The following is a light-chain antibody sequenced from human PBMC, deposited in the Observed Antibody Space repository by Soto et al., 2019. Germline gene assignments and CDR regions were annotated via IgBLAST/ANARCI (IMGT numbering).Light chain of an antibody. CDR2: SNN. CDR3: AAWDDSLSDYV. J-gene: IGLJ1*01. Sequence: QSVLTQPPSASGTPGQRVTISCSGSSSNIGSNTVNWYQQLPGTAPKLLIYSNNQRPSGVPDRFSGSKSGTSASLAISGLQSDDEADYYCAAWDDSLSDYVFGTGTKVTV. V-gene: IGLV1-44*01. CDR1: SSNIGSNT.